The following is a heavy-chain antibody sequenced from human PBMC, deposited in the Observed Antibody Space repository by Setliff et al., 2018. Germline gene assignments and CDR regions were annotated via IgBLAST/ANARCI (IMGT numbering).Heavy chain of an antibody. D-gene: IGHD3-10*01. Sequence: ASVKVSCKASGYTFTTYAISWMRQTPGQGLEWMGWINTNTGDPSYAQGFTGRFVFSLDTSVSTAYLQISSLKAEDTALYYCARASRFGTIKYRGDYYMDVWGKGTTVTVSS. V-gene: IGHV7-4-1*02. J-gene: IGHJ6*03. CDR3: ARASRFGTIKYRGDYYMDV. CDR1: GYTFTTYA. CDR2: INTNTGDP.